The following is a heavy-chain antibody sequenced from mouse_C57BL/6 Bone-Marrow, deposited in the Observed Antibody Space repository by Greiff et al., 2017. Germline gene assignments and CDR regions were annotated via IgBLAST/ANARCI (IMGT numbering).Heavy chain of an antibody. CDR2: INPSSGYT. J-gene: IGHJ1*03. D-gene: IGHD1-2*01. CDR3: ARLRRYYGPDWYFDV. Sequence: QVQLKESGAELAKPGASVKLSCKASGYTFTTYWMHWVKQRPGQGLEWIGYINPSSGYTKYNQKFKDKATLTADKSSSTAYMQLSSLTYEDSAVYYCARLRRYYGPDWYFDVWGTGTTVTVSS. CDR1: GYTFTTYW. V-gene: IGHV1-7*01.